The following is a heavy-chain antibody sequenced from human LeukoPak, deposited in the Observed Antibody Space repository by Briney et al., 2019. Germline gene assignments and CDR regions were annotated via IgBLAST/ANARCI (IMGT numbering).Heavy chain of an antibody. CDR2: FSGDGSSI. CDR1: GFTFSRYW. J-gene: IGHJ4*02. Sequence: GGPLRLSCAASGFTFSRYWMHWLRQAPGEGLVWFSRFSGDGSSIDYADSVKGRFALSRDNAKHTLYLKMNTLRAEDSAVYYCARDLDHSYGSGGGYWGQGTLVTVSS. D-gene: IGHD3-10*01. CDR3: ARDLDHSYGSGGGY. V-gene: IGHV3-74*01.